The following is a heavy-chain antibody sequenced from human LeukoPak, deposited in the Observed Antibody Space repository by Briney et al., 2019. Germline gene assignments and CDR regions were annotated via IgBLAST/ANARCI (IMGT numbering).Heavy chain of an antibody. CDR1: GYTFSGHY. D-gene: IGHD5-12*01. J-gene: IGHJ4*02. Sequence: GASVKLSCKASGYTFSGHYMHWVRQAPGQGLEWMGWINPNSGGTNSAQKFQGRVTMTRDTSISTAYMELSRLRSDDTAVYYCARDSGVASLGPDYWGQGTLVTVSS. V-gene: IGHV1-2*02. CDR2: INPNSGGT. CDR3: ARDSGVASLGPDY.